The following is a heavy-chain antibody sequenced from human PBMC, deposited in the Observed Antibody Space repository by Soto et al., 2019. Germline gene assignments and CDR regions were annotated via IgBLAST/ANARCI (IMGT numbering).Heavy chain of an antibody. J-gene: IGHJ5*02. CDR3: ARGPDGDFDVGSLDL. CDR1: GFTFIDYA. Sequence: QGQLEESEGGVVQPGKSLRLSCAASGFTFIDYAMHWVRQAPGKAPDWIGLISYDGSRQYYTDSLKGRITISRDNSMNTLYLHMSSLTPEDTALYYCARGPDGDFDVGSLDLWGRGTQVTVSS. D-gene: IGHD2-21*01. V-gene: IGHV3-30-3*01. CDR2: ISYDGSRQ.